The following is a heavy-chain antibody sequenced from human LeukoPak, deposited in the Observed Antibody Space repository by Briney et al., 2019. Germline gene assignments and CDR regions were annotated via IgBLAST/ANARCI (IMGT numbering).Heavy chain of an antibody. D-gene: IGHD3-3*01. Sequence: GGSLRLSCAASGFTFSDYYMSWIRQAPGKGLEWVSCITSSGSTIYYADSVKGRFTTSRDNAKKSLYLQMNSLRAEDTAVYYCAREDFWSGYSNYFDYWGQGTLVTVSS. J-gene: IGHJ4*02. V-gene: IGHV3-11*01. CDR1: GFTFSDYY. CDR3: AREDFWSGYSNYFDY. CDR2: ITSSGSTI.